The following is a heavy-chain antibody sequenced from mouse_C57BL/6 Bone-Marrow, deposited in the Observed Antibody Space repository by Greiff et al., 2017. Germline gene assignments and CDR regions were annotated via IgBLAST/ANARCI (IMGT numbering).Heavy chain of an antibody. V-gene: IGHV1-19*01. D-gene: IGHD1-1*01. J-gene: IGHJ2*01. CDR1: GYTFTDYY. CDR2: INPYNGGT. Sequence: EVKLMESGPVLVKPGASVKMSCKASGYTFTDYYMNWVKQSHGKSLEWIGVINPYNGGTSYNQKFKGKATLTVDKSSSTAYMELNSLTSEDSAVYYCARNLLLRNRGNYWGQGTTLTVSS. CDR3: ARNLLLRNRGNY.